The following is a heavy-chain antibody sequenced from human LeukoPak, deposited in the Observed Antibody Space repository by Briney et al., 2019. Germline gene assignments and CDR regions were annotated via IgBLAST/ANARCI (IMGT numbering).Heavy chain of an antibody. D-gene: IGHD5-12*01. CDR3: AKGGGYEAQYYYYYLDV. Sequence: GGSLRLSCAASGFTFSIYEMNWVRQAPGKGLEWVSYISSSGSTIYYADSVKGRFTISRDNSKNTLYLQMKSLRAEDTAVYYCAKGGGYEAQYYYYYLDVWGKGTTVTISS. CDR2: ISSSGSTI. J-gene: IGHJ6*03. CDR1: GFTFSIYE. V-gene: IGHV3-48*03.